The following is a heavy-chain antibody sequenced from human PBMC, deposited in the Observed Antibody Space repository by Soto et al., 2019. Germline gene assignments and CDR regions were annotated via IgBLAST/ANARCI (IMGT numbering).Heavy chain of an antibody. CDR1: GGSISSSSYY. V-gene: IGHV4-39*01. CDR2: IYYSGST. D-gene: IGHD4-4*01. CDR3: ASRALGLYGNNNYYYYYGMDV. J-gene: IGHJ6*02. Sequence: SETLSLTCTVSGGSISSSSYYWGWIRQPPGKGLEWIGSIYYSGSTYYNPSLKSRVTISVDTSKNQFSLKLSSVTAADTAVYYCASRALGLYGNNNYYYYYGMDVWGQGTTVTVSS.